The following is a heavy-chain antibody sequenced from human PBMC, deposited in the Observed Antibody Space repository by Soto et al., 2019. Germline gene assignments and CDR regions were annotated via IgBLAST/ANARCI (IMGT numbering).Heavy chain of an antibody. J-gene: IGHJ4*02. V-gene: IGHV4-59*01. CDR3: ARSDGRY. CDR2: IYYSGST. Sequence: PSETLSLTCTVSGDSISTDYWSWIRQPPGKGLEWIGYIYYSGSTNYNPSIKSRVTISVDTSKNQFSLKLSSVTAADTAVYYCARSDGRYWGQGTLVTVSS. CDR1: GDSISTDY.